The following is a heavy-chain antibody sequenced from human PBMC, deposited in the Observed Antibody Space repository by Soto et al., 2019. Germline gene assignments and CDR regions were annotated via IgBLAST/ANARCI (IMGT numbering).Heavy chain of an antibody. V-gene: IGHV1-69*13. J-gene: IGHJ5*02. Sequence: GASVKVSCKASGGTLSSYAISWVRQAPGQRPEGMGGIIPIFGTANYAQKFQGRVTITADESTSTAYMELSSLRSEDTAVYYCARALHPSIVVVPAAIPWFDPWGQGTLVTVSS. CDR1: GGTLSSYA. CDR3: ARALHPSIVVVPAAIPWFDP. CDR2: IIPIFGTA. D-gene: IGHD2-2*01.